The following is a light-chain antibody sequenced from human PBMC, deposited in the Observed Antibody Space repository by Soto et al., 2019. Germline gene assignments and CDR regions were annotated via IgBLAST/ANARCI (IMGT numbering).Light chain of an antibody. J-gene: IGKJ4*01. V-gene: IGKV3-11*01. CDR2: DAS. CDR3: QQRSDSPLT. Sequence: EIVLTQSPATLSLSPGERATLSCRASQSVSSYLAWYQQKPGQAPSLLILDASNRATGIPARFSGSGSGTDLTLTISSLEPVDFAVYYCQQRSDSPLTFGGGTKVDIK. CDR1: QSVSSY.